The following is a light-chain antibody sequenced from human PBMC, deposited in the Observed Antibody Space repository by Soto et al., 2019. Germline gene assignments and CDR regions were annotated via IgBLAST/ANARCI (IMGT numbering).Light chain of an antibody. V-gene: IGLV2-8*01. J-gene: IGLJ2*01. CDR2: EVS. Sequence: QSALTQPPSASGSPGQSVTISCNGTSSDVGGYNYVSWYQQHPGKAPKLMIYEVSKRPSGVPDRFSGSKSGNTASLTVSGLQADDEADYYCSSYAGSNNVVFGGGTKLTVL. CDR1: SSDVGGYNY. CDR3: SSYAGSNNVV.